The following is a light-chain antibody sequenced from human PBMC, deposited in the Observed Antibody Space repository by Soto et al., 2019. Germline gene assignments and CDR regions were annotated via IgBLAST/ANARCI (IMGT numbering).Light chain of an antibody. CDR1: SSDVGGYNY. V-gene: IGLV2-8*01. J-gene: IGLJ1*01. CDR2: EVN. CDR3: TSYAGGNNV. Sequence: QSALTQPPSASGSPGQSVTISCTGTSSDVGGYNYVSWYQQHPSKVPKLMVYEVNKRPSGVPDRFSGPKSGNTASLTVSGLQAEDEADYYCTSYAGGNNVFGTGTKLTVL.